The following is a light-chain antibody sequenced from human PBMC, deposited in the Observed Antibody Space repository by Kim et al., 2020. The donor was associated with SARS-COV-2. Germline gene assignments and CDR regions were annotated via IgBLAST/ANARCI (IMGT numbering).Light chain of an antibody. CDR3: QSYDRSLSGSV. CDR2: GNT. V-gene: IGLV1-40*01. J-gene: IGLJ3*02. CDR1: SSNTGAYYD. Sequence: QRVTISCTGSSSNTGAYYDVHWYQQLPGTAPKLLIHGNTYRPSGVPDRFSGSKSGTSASLDITGLQAEDEAVYYCQSYDRSLSGSVFGGGTKLTVL.